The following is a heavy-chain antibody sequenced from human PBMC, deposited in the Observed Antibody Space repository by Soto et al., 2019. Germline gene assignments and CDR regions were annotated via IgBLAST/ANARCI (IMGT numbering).Heavy chain of an antibody. J-gene: IGHJ5*02. D-gene: IGHD1-1*01. CDR1: GFTFSNAW. Sequence: EVQLVESGGGLVKPGGSLRLSCAASGFTFSNAWMSWVRQAPGKGLEWVGRIKSKTDGGTTDYAAPVKGRFTISRDDSKNTLYLQMNSLKTEDTAVYYCTTDHRQLERLGWWFDPWGQGTLVTVSS. V-gene: IGHV3-15*01. CDR2: IKSKTDGGTT. CDR3: TTDHRQLERLGWWFDP.